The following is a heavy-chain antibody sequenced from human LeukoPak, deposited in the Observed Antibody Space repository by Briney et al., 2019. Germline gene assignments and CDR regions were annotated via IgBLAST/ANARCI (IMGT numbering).Heavy chain of an antibody. J-gene: IGHJ4*02. Sequence: GGSLSLSCAVSGFSVTNNYMSWVRQAPGKGLEWVSVFYVGGATYYAASVKGRFTISRDNSENTLYLQMKSLRAEDTAVDYCARGDGYNFFDYWGQGTLVTVSS. CDR3: ARGDGYNFFDY. D-gene: IGHD5-24*01. CDR1: GFSVTNNY. CDR2: FYVGGAT. V-gene: IGHV3-53*01.